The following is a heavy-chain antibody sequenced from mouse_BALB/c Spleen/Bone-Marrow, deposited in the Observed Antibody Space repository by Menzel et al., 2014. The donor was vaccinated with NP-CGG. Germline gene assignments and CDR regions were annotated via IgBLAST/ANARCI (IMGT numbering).Heavy chain of an antibody. CDR1: GFTFSDYY. CDR2: ISDGGSYT. D-gene: IGHD2-12*01. CDR3: AREDDDGSWFAY. Sequence: EVKLVESGGGLVKPGGSLKLSCAASGFTFSDYYMYWVRQTPEKRLEWVATISDGGSYTYYPDSVKGRFTISRDNAKNNLYLQTSSLKSEDTAMYYCAREDDDGSWFAYWGQGTLVTVSA. V-gene: IGHV5-4*02. J-gene: IGHJ3*01.